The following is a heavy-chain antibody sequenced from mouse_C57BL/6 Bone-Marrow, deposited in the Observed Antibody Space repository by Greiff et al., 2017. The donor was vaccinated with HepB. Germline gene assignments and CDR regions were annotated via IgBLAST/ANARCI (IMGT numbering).Heavy chain of an antibody. Sequence: VQLQQPGAELVRPGTSVKLSCKASGYTFTSYWMHWVKQRPGQGLEWIGVIDPSDSYTNYNQKFKGKATLTVDTSSSTAYMQLSSLTSEDSAVYYCARCYYGRGYWYFDVWGTGTTVTVSS. J-gene: IGHJ1*03. CDR3: ARCYYGRGYWYFDV. V-gene: IGHV1-59*01. D-gene: IGHD1-1*01. CDR2: IDPSDSYT. CDR1: GYTFTSYW.